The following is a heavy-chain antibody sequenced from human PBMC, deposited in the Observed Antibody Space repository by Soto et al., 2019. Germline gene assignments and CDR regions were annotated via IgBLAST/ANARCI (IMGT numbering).Heavy chain of an antibody. D-gene: IGHD3-22*01. CDR2: ISSSSNYI. V-gene: IGHV3-21*01. CDR3: ERDLKNYDSSGYYVY. Sequence: GGSLRLSCGASGFTFSGYSMHWIRKVPGKGLEWVSIISSSSNYIYYADSVKGRFTISRDNANNSLYLQMNSLRAEDTAVYYCERDLKNYDSSGYYVYWGQGTLVTVSS. CDR1: GFTFSGYS. J-gene: IGHJ4*02.